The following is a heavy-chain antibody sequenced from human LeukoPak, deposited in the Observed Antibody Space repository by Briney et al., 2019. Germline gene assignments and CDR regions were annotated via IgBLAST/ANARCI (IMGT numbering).Heavy chain of an antibody. V-gene: IGHV1-69*13. D-gene: IGHD2-15*01. CDR1: GYTFTSYD. J-gene: IGHJ5*02. Sequence: SVKVSCKASGYTFTSYDINWVRQATGQGLGWMGGIIPIFGTANYAQKFQGRVTITADESTSTAYMELSSLRSEDTAVYYCARAIVVVVAATPVLNWFDPWGQGTLVTVSS. CDR3: ARAIVVVVAATPVLNWFDP. CDR2: IIPIFGTA.